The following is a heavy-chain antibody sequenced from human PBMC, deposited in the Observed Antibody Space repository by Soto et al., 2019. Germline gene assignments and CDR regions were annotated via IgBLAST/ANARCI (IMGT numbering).Heavy chain of an antibody. J-gene: IGHJ4*02. D-gene: IGHD3-22*01. V-gene: IGHV3-23*01. CDR2: ISGSGGSK. Sequence: PVGSLRLSCAASGFTFSSSAMTWVRQAPGKGVEWISAISGSGGSKYYAYSVKGRYTITRDKSKNTLYLQMNSLRAEDTAVYYCAKKLSSCCLGYFDYWGQGTLVTVSS. CDR3: AKKLSSCCLGYFDY. CDR1: GFTFSSSA.